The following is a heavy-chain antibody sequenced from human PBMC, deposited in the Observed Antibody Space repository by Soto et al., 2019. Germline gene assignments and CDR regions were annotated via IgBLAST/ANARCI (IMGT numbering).Heavy chain of an antibody. Sequence: QVQLVQSGAEVKKPGASVKVSCKASGYTFTSYGISWVRQAPGQGLEWMGWISAYNGNTNYAQKLQGRVTMTTDTATSTAYRELRSRRSYDTAGYYCAREQRVRGVLDHGGQETLVTVS. CDR3: AREQRVRGVLDH. J-gene: IGHJ4*02. CDR1: GYTFTSYG. CDR2: ISAYNGNT. V-gene: IGHV1-18*01. D-gene: IGHD6-25*01.